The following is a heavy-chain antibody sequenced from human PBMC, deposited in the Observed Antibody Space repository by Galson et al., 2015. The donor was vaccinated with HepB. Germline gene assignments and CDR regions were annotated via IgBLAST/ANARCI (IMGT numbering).Heavy chain of an antibody. J-gene: IGHJ4*02. CDR1: GFTVSTRS. CDR2: IGTSSSTI. V-gene: IGHV3-48*02. D-gene: IGHD2-2*02. Sequence: SLRLSCAASGFTVSTRSMNWVRQAPGKGLEWVSYIGTSSSTIYYADSVKGRFTISRDNAKNSLYLQMNSLRDEDTAVYYCATRYCSSTSCYRAGFDYWGQGTLVTVSS. CDR3: ATRYCSSTSCYRAGFDY.